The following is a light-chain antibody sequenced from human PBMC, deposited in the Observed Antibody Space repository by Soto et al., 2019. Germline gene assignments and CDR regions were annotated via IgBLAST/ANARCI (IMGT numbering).Light chain of an antibody. CDR3: QQYNIWPFS. CDR1: QGVTTN. J-gene: IGKJ5*01. V-gene: IGKV3-15*01. CDR2: DVS. Sequence: MTQSPSSLSASVGDTFTITCRASQGVTTNFAWYQQKSGQSPRLLIYDVSIRATGVPARFSGTGSETDFTLTISGLQSEDSAVYFCQQYNIWPFSFGQGTRLEIK.